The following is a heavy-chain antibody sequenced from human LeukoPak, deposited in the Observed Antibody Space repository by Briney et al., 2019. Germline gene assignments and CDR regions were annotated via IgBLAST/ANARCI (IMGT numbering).Heavy chain of an antibody. Sequence: PSETLSLTCTVSGGSISSGGYYWSWIRQHPGKGLEWIGYIYYSGSTYYNPSLKSRVTISVDTSKNQFSLKLSSVTAADTAVYYCAREAAYYDILTGYSERPVNYYWGQGTLVTLSS. CDR3: AREAAYYDILTGYSERPVNYY. V-gene: IGHV4-31*03. J-gene: IGHJ4*02. CDR2: IYYSGST. D-gene: IGHD3-9*01. CDR1: GGSISSGGYY.